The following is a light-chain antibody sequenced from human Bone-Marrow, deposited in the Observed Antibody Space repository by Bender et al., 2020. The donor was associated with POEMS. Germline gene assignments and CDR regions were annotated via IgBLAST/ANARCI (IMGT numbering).Light chain of an antibody. CDR1: SRDVGGYNY. CDR2: DVS. J-gene: IGLJ3*02. CDR3: CSFASSGTWV. Sequence: QSALTQPASVSGSPGQSITISCTGTSRDVGGYNYVSWYQQHPGKAPKLIIYDVSSRPSGVSNRFSGSKSGNTASLTISGLKAEDEADYYCCSFASSGTWVFGGGTKLTVL. V-gene: IGLV2-14*03.